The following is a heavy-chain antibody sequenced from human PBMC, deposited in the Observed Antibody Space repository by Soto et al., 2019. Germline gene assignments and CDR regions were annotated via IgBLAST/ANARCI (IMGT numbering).Heavy chain of an antibody. CDR1: GFTFSNYA. V-gene: IGHV3-30-3*01. CDR3: ARDWDYHDNTAYGTFDS. CDR2: ISYTGSNK. D-gene: IGHD3-22*01. Sequence: QVQLVESGGGVVQPGRSLRLSCTASGFTFSNYAMHWVRQAPGKGLEWVAVISYTGSNKYYADSVKGRFTISRDNSMNTLYLQMTSLRTEDTAVYYCARDWDYHDNTAYGTFDSWGQGTLVTVSS. J-gene: IGHJ4*02.